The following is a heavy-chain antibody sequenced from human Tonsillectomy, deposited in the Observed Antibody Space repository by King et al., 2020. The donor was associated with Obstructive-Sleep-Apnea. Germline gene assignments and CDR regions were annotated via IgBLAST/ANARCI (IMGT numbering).Heavy chain of an antibody. CDR3: AKDLYCRSTSCYAGFDY. Sequence: VQLVESGGGLVEPGGSLRISCAGSGFTFSNYAMSWVRQAPGKGLEWVSVISGSGGSTSDADSVKGLFTISRDNSKNTLYLQMNSLRAEDTAVYYCAKDLYCRSTSCYAGFDYWGQGTLVTVSS. D-gene: IGHD2-2*01. V-gene: IGHV3-23*04. J-gene: IGHJ4*02. CDR2: ISGSGGST. CDR1: GFTFSNYA.